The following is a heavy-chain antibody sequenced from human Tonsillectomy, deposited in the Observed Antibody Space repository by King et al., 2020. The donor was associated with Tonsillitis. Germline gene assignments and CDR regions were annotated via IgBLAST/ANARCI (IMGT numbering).Heavy chain of an antibody. Sequence: VQLQQSGPGQVKPSQTLSLTCAISGDSVSSNSAAWNWIRKSPSRGLEWLGRTFYRSKWYNDYAVSVKSRISIKPDTSKNQFSLQLSSVTPEDTAVYYTASGSLIHDSFDYWGQGTLVTVSS. CDR1: GDSVSSNSAA. CDR2: TFYRSKWYN. CDR3: ASGSLIHDSFDY. V-gene: IGHV6-1*01. J-gene: IGHJ4*02.